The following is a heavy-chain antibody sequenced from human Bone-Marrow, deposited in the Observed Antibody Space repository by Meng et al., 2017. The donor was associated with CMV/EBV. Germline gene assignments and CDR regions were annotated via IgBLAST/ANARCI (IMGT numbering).Heavy chain of an antibody. CDR3: AKARSTSTYYFDY. D-gene: IGHD2-2*01. Sequence: GESLKISCAASGFTFSSYAMSWVRQAPGKGLEWVSAISGSGGSTYYADSVKGRFTISRDNSKNTLYLQMNSLRAEDTAVYYCAKARSTSTYYFDYWGQGTLVTVPS. J-gene: IGHJ4*02. CDR1: GFTFSSYA. V-gene: IGHV3-23*01. CDR2: ISGSGGST.